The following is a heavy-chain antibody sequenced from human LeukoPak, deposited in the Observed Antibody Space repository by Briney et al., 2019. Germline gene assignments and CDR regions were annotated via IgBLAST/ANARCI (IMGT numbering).Heavy chain of an antibody. D-gene: IGHD3-10*01. CDR1: GFTFSSYA. CDR3: AKEVDPYGSGSYYFRNDAFDI. J-gene: IGHJ3*02. V-gene: IGHV3-23*01. Sequence: QPGGSLRLSCAASGFTFSSYAMSWVRQAPGKGLEWVSAISGSGGSTYYADSVKGRFTISRDNSKNTLYLQMNSLRAEDTAVYYCAKEVDPYGSGSYYFRNDAFDIWGQGTMVTVSS. CDR2: ISGSGGST.